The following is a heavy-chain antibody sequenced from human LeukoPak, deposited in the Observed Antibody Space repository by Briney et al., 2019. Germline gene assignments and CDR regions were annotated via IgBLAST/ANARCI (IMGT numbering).Heavy chain of an antibody. D-gene: IGHD5-12*01. J-gene: IGHJ5*02. CDR3: ARGSGVANWFDP. Sequence: SETLSLTCTISGGSISSYYWSWIRQPPGKGLEWIGYIYYSGNTNYNPSLKSRVTISIDTSKNQLSLKLSSVIAADTAVYYCARGSGVANWFDPWGQGILVTVSS. V-gene: IGHV4-59*01. CDR2: IYYSGNT. CDR1: GGSISSYY.